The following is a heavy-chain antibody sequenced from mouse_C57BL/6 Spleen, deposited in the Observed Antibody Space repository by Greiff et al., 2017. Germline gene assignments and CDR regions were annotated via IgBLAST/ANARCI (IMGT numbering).Heavy chain of an antibody. D-gene: IGHD1-1*01. CDR3: TREGTTVVSDWYFDV. CDR2: IDPETGGT. CDR1: GYTFTDYE. V-gene: IGHV1-15*01. J-gene: IGHJ1*03. Sequence: QVQLKESGAELVRPGASVTLSCKASGYTFTDYEMHWVKQTPVHGLEWIGAIDPETGGTAYNQKFKGKAILTADKSSSTAYMELRSLTSEDSAVYYCTREGTTVVSDWYFDVWGTGTTVTVSS.